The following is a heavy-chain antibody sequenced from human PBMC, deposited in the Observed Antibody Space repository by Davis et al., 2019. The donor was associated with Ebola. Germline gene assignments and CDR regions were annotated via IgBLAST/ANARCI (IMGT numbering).Heavy chain of an antibody. Sequence: GGSLRLSCAASGFTFSGSAMHWVRQASGKGLEWVGRIRSNANSYATAYAASVKGRFTISRDDSKHTAYLQMNSLRAEDTAVYYCARAPRGYSYGYPFPFGMDVWGQGTTVTVSS. D-gene: IGHD5-18*01. CDR2: IRSNANSYAT. V-gene: IGHV3-73*01. CDR1: GFTFSGSA. CDR3: ARAPRGYSYGYPFPFGMDV. J-gene: IGHJ6*02.